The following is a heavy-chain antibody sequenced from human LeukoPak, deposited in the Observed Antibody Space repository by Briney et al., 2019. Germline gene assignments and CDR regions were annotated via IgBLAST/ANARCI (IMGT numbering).Heavy chain of an antibody. Sequence: EASLKVSCNISGYTLTDFSMHWVRQAPGKGLEWMGGFNREDDEPIYAPHFRGRVTVTEDTSTDTAYMELSSLRSEDMAVYYCATLDSYYDNSGRPLIPDWGQGTLVTVSS. V-gene: IGHV1-24*01. CDR2: FNREDDEP. D-gene: IGHD3-22*01. CDR1: GYTLTDFS. CDR3: ATLDSYYDNSGRPLIPD. J-gene: IGHJ4*02.